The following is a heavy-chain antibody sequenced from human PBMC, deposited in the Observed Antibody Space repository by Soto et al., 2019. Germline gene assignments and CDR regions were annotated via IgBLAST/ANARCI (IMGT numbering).Heavy chain of an antibody. J-gene: IGHJ5*02. CDR1: GGSISSGGYY. V-gene: IGHV4-31*03. D-gene: IGHD3-10*01. CDR2: IFYSGST. Sequence: QVQLQESGPELVKPSQTLSLTCTVSGGSISSGGYYWSWIRQHQGRGLEWIGYIFYSGSTYYNPSLKSRVTIPVDTPTNQFSLKLSSVTAADTAVYYSTRSVTPWGQGTLVTVSS. CDR3: TRSVTP.